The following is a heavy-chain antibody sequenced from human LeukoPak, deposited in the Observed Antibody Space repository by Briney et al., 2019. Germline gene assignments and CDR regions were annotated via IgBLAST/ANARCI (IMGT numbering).Heavy chain of an antibody. J-gene: IGHJ3*01. CDR1: GGSIRPYY. D-gene: IGHD3-22*01. Sequence: SETLSLTCTVSGGSIRPYYWSWIRQAPGRGLEWIGYIYHTGSTTYNPSLKSRVTISVDKSKNQFSLKLSSVTAADTAVYYCARDARYYDSSGYYAFDVWGQGTVVTVSS. CDR2: IYHTGST. V-gene: IGHV4-59*01. CDR3: ARDARYYDSSGYYAFDV.